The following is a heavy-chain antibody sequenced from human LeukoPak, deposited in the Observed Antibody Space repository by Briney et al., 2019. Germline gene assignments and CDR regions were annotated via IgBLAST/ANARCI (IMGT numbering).Heavy chain of an antibody. CDR1: GGSFSGYY. V-gene: IGHV4-59*01. Sequence: SETLSLTCAVYGGSFSGYYWSWIRQPPGKELEWIGYISYSGSTNYNPSLKSRVSISVDTSKNQFSLKPSSVTAADTAVYYCARQGYGSGSFYNEGHYYYMDVWGKGTTVTVSS. CDR3: ARQGYGSGSFYNEGHYYYMDV. D-gene: IGHD3-10*01. J-gene: IGHJ6*03. CDR2: ISYSGST.